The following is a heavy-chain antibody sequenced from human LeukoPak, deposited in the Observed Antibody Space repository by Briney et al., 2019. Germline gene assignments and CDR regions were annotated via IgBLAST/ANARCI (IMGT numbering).Heavy chain of an antibody. CDR3: ARCSSGSFSKWFDP. CDR2: INHSGST. J-gene: IGHJ5*02. Sequence: SETLPLTCAVYGGSFSGYYWSWIRQPPGKGLEWIGEINHSGSTNYNPSLKSRVTISVDTSKNQFSLKLSSVTAADTAVYYCARCSSGSFSKWFDPWGQGTLVTVSS. D-gene: IGHD3-10*01. CDR1: GGSFSGYY. V-gene: IGHV4-34*01.